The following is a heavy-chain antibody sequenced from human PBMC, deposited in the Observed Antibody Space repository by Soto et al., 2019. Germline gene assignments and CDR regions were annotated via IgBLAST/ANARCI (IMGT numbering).Heavy chain of an antibody. V-gene: IGHV4-59*01. D-gene: IGHD3-10*01. CDR2: IYYSGST. Sequence: QVQLQESGPGLVKPSETLSLTCTVSGCSISSYYWSWIRQPPGKGLEWIGYIYYSGSTNYNPSLKSRVTISVDTSKNQFSLKLSSVTAADTAVYYCARDLMVRGVPDYWGQGTLVTVSS. CDR3: ARDLMVRGVPDY. CDR1: GCSISSYY. J-gene: IGHJ4*02.